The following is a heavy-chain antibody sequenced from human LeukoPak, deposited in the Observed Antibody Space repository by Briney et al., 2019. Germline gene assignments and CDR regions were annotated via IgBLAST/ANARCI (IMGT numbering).Heavy chain of an antibody. V-gene: IGHV4-34*01. Sequence: SETLSLTCAAYGGSFSGYYWGWIRQPPGKGLEWIGEINHSGSTNYNPSLKSRVTISVDTSKNQFSLKLSSVTAADTAVYYCARAAVRGVDYWGQGTLVTVSS. CDR3: ARAAVRGVDY. CDR1: GGSFSGYY. D-gene: IGHD3-10*01. CDR2: INHSGST. J-gene: IGHJ4*02.